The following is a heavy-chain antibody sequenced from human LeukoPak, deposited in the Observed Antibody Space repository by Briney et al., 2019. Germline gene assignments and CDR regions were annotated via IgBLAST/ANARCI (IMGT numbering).Heavy chain of an antibody. D-gene: IGHD1-20*01. CDR2: IKSKTDGGTT. V-gene: IGHV3-15*01. Sequence: GGSLRLSCAASGFTSSNAWMSWVRQAPGKGLEWVGRIKSKTDGGTTDYAAPVKGRFTISRDDSKNTLYLQMNSLKTEDTAVYYCTTDRLNFNWNDEGDAFDIWGQGTMVTVSS. CDR1: GFTSSNAW. CDR3: TTDRLNFNWNDEGDAFDI. J-gene: IGHJ3*02.